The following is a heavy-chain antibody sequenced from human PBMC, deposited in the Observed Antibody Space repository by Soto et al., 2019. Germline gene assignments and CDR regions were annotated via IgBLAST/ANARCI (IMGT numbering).Heavy chain of an antibody. D-gene: IGHD2-2*01. Sequence: QVQLVQSGAEVKKPGASVKVSCKASGYTFTSYGISWVRQAPGQGLEWMGWISAYNGNTDYAQKLQGRVTMTTDTSTSTAYMELRSLRSDDTAVYYCASTYCSSTSCLDFDYWGQGTLVTVSS. V-gene: IGHV1-18*01. CDR2: ISAYNGNT. J-gene: IGHJ4*02. CDR3: ASTYCSSTSCLDFDY. CDR1: GYTFTSYG.